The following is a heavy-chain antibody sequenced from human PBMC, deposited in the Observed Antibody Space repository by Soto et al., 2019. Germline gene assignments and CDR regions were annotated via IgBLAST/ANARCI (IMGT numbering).Heavy chain of an antibody. J-gene: IGHJ6*02. D-gene: IGHD3-10*01. CDR2: IRSKANSYAT. CDR3: TSTMVTHYYYYYGMDV. Sequence: EVQLVESGGGLVQPGGSLKLSCAASGFTFSGSAMHWVRQASGKGLEWVGRIRSKANSYATAYAASVKGRFTISRDDSKKTAYLQMNSRKTEDTAVYYCTSTMVTHYYYYYGMDVWGQGTTVTVSS. V-gene: IGHV3-73*01. CDR1: GFTFSGSA.